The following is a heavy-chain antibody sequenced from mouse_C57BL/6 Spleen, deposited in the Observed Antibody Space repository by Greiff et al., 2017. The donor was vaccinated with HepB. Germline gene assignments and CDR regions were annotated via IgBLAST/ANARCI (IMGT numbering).Heavy chain of an antibody. CDR3: ARSGTTVEYAMDY. CDR1: GYTFTSYW. Sequence: QVQLQQPGAELVMPGASVKLSCKASGYTFTSYWMHWVKQRPGQGLEWIGGIDPSDSYTNYNQTFKGKSTLTVDKSSSTAYMQLSSLTSEDSAVYYCARSGTTVEYAMDYWGQGTSVTVSS. CDR2: IDPSDSYT. V-gene: IGHV1-69*01. D-gene: IGHD1-1*01. J-gene: IGHJ4*01.